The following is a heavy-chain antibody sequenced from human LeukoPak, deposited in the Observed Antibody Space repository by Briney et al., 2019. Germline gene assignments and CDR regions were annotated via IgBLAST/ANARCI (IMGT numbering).Heavy chain of an antibody. CDR1: GGSVSSSSYY. CDR2: IYYSGST. Sequence: SKTLSLTCTVSGGSVSSSSYYWGWIRQPPGKGLEWIGSIYYSGSTYYNPSLKSRVTISVDTSKNQFSLKLSSVTAADTAVYYCASYSSSWYSGWFDPWGQGTLVTVSS. CDR3: ASYSSSWYSGWFDP. D-gene: IGHD6-13*01. J-gene: IGHJ5*02. V-gene: IGHV4-39*07.